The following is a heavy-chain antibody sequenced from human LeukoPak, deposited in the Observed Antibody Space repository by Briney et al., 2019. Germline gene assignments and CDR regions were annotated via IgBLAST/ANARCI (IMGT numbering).Heavy chain of an antibody. CDR2: ISYDGSNK. D-gene: IGHD3-10*01. Sequence: GGSLRLSCAASGFTFSSYAMHWVRQAPGKGLEWLAVISYDGSNKYYADSVKGRFTISRDNSKNTLYLQMNSLRAEDTAVYYCARDGGDYYGSGSPIDYWGQGTLVTVSS. V-gene: IGHV3-30*04. CDR1: GFTFSSYA. J-gene: IGHJ4*02. CDR3: ARDGGDYYGSGSPIDY.